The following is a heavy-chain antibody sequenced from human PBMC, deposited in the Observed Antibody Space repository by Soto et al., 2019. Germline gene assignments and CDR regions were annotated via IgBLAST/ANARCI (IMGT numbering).Heavy chain of an antibody. CDR3: ARGTGLAAAGTWPMI. CDR1: CYTFTSYG. CDR2: ISAYNGNT. J-gene: IGHJ3*01. D-gene: IGHD6-13*01. Sequence: ASVQVSSNASCYTFTSYGISSVRQAPGQGLEWMGWISAYNGNTNYAQKLQGRVTMTTDTSTSTAPMELRSLRSEDTAVYYCARGTGLAAAGTWPMIGGQGTMVTVSS. V-gene: IGHV1-18*01.